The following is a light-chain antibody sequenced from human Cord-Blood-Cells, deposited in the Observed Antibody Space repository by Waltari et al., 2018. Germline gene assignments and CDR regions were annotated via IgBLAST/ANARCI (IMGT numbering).Light chain of an antibody. V-gene: IGKV1-17*01. CDR2: AAS. Sequence: DIQMTQSPSSLSASVGDRVTIPCRASQGIRNELGWYQQKPGKAPKRLIYAASSLQSGVPSRFSGSGSGTEFTLTISSLQPEDFATYYCLQHNRYPRTFGQGTKVEIK. CDR1: QGIRNE. J-gene: IGKJ1*01. CDR3: LQHNRYPRT.